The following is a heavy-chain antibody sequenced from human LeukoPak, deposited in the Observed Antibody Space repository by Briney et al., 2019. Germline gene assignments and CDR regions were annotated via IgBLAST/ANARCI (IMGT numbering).Heavy chain of an antibody. Sequence: GGSLRLSCAASGFTFSSYGMSWVRQAPGKGLEWVSAISGSGGSTYYADSVKGRFTISRDNSKNTLYLQMNSLRAEDTAVYYCAKGDYSNYSGLDYWGQGTLVTVSS. V-gene: IGHV3-23*01. D-gene: IGHD4-11*01. CDR1: GFTFSSYG. CDR3: AKGDYSNYSGLDY. CDR2: ISGSGGST. J-gene: IGHJ4*02.